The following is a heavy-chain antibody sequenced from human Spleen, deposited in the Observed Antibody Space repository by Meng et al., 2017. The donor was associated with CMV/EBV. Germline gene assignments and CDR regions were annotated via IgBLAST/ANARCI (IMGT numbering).Heavy chain of an antibody. V-gene: IGHV1-2*02. CDR3: ARPYYGSGSFEH. J-gene: IGHJ4*02. Sequence: CTASGYTFSGYHLHWVRQAPGQGLEWMGWISPHGGGTKYSQRFQGRVTMTTDTSISTAYMELTRLRSDDTAIYYCARPYYGSGSFEHWGQGTLVTVSS. CDR2: ISPHGGGT. D-gene: IGHD3-10*01. CDR1: GYTFSGYH.